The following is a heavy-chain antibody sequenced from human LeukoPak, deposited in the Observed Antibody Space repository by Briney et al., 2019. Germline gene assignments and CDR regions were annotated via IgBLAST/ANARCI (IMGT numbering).Heavy chain of an antibody. D-gene: IGHD3-9*01. CDR2: INPNSGGT. Sequence: ASVKVSCKASGYTFSGYYIHWVRQAPGQGLEWMGWINPNSGGTNYAQKFQGRVTMTRDTSICTAYMELSSLRSEDTAVYYCARGRVVRYFDWLPKRVWFDPWGQGTLVTVSS. CDR1: GYTFSGYY. J-gene: IGHJ5*02. V-gene: IGHV1-2*02. CDR3: ARGRVVRYFDWLPKRVWFDP.